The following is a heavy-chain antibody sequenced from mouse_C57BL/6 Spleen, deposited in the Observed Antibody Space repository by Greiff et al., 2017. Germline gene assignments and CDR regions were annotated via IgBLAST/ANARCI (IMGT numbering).Heavy chain of an antibody. V-gene: IGHV1-80*01. CDR3: ARGDSFDY. Sequence: VQLQQSGASVKISCKASGYAFSSYWMNWVKQRPGKGLVWIGQIYPGDGDTNYNGKFKGKATLTADKSSSTAYMQPSSLTSEDSAVYFCARGDSFDYWGQGTTLTVSS. CDR1: GYAFSSYW. CDR2: IYPGDGDT. J-gene: IGHJ2*01.